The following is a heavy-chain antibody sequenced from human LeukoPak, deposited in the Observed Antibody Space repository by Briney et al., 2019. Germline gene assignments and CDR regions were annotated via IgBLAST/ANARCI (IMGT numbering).Heavy chain of an antibody. D-gene: IGHD6-13*01. CDR3: ARDVGITVADSFDP. CDR2: ISSSGSTI. Sequence: GGSLRLSCAASGFTFSDYYMSWIRQAPGKGLEWDSYISSSGSTIYYADSVKGRFTISRDNAKNSLYLQMNRLRAEDTAVYYCARDVGITVADSFDPWGQGTLVTVSS. V-gene: IGHV3-11*04. J-gene: IGHJ5*02. CDR1: GFTFSDYY.